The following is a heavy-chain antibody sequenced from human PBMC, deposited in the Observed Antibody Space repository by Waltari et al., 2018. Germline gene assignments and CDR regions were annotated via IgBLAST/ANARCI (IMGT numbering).Heavy chain of an antibody. Sequence: EVQLVESGGGLVKPGGSLRLSCAASGFTFSSYSMNWVRQAPGKGLEWVSYISSSSSTIYYADSVKGRFTISRDNAKNSLYLQMNSLRAEDTAVYYCARDPPGDYYDSSGYSIDYWGQGTLVTVSS. V-gene: IGHV3-21*05. CDR2: ISSSSSTI. J-gene: IGHJ4*02. CDR3: ARDPPGDYYDSSGYSIDY. CDR1: GFTFSSYS. D-gene: IGHD3-22*01.